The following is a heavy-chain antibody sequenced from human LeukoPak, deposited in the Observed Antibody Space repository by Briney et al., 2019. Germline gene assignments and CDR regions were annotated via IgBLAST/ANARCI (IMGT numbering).Heavy chain of an antibody. J-gene: IGHJ4*02. Sequence: SETLSLTCAVFGGSFSGYNWNWIRQPPGKGLEWIGEINHSGDTKYNPSLKSRVTISLDTSKNQFSLKLNSVTAADTAVYYCARGTYTEMSIIMGHFDCWGQGTLVTVSS. CDR3: ARGTYTEMSIIMGHFDC. CDR2: INHSGDT. CDR1: GGSFSGYN. D-gene: IGHD5-24*01. V-gene: IGHV4-34*01.